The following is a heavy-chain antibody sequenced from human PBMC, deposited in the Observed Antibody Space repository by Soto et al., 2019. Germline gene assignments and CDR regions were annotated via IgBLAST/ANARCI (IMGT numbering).Heavy chain of an antibody. D-gene: IGHD3-22*01. V-gene: IGHV4-59*12. CDR3: ARGSDYTSSFDY. Sequence: PSETLSLTCTVSGASISSYYWSWIRQPPGKGLEWIGDINHSGSTNYNPSLKSRVIISVDTSKKQFSLKLTSVTAADTAVYYCARGSDYTSSFDYWGQGTLVTVSS. CDR2: INHSGST. J-gene: IGHJ4*02. CDR1: GASISSYY.